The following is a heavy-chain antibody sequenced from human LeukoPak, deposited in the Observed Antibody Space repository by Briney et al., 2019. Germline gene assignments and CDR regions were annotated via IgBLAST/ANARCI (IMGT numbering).Heavy chain of an antibody. Sequence: GASVKVSCKASGYTFTSYDINWVRQATGQGLGWMGWMNPNSGNTGYAQKFQGRVTITRNTSISTAYMELSSLRSEDTAVYYCARGPYGDSYFDYWGQGTLVTVSS. V-gene: IGHV1-8*03. J-gene: IGHJ4*02. CDR1: GYTFTSYD. D-gene: IGHD4-17*01. CDR2: MNPNSGNT. CDR3: ARGPYGDSYFDY.